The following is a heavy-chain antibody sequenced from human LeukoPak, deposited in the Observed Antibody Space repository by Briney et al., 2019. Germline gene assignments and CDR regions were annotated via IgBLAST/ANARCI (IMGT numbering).Heavy chain of an antibody. CDR2: ISAGGGGT. D-gene: IGHD2-2*01. V-gene: IGHV3-23*01. CDR3: AKHDIVVVPAANIDY. CDR1: GFTFSAYA. Sequence: GGSLRLSCAASGFTFSAYAMTWVRQAPGKGLQWVATISAGGGGTYYTDSVKGRFTISRDNSKNTLYLQMNSLRAEDTAVYYCAKHDIVVVPAANIDYWGQGTLVTVSS. J-gene: IGHJ4*02.